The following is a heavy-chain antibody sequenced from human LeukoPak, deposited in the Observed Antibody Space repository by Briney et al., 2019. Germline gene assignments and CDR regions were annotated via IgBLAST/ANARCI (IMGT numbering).Heavy chain of an antibody. CDR1: GFTFSSYS. Sequence: GGPLRLFCAPSGFTFSSYSMNWVRQAPGKGLEWVSSISSSSSYIYYADSVKGRFTISRDNAKNSLYLQMNSLRAEDTAVYYCASMEAYGSGSYSFDIWGQGTMVTVSS. CDR2: ISSSSSYI. CDR3: ASMEAYGSGSYSFDI. D-gene: IGHD3-10*01. V-gene: IGHV3-21*01. J-gene: IGHJ3*02.